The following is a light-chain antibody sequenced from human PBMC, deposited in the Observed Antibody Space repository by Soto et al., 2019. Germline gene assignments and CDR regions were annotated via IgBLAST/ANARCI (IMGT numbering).Light chain of an antibody. J-gene: IGKJ4*01. CDR2: GAS. CDR3: QQYNNWPPVLT. CDR1: QSVSSN. Sequence: EIVMTQSPATLSVSPGERATLSCRASQSVSSNLAWYQQKPGQAPRLLIYGASTRATGITARFSGSGSGTEYTLTISSVQSEDFAVYYCQQYNNWPPVLTFGGGTKVEIK. V-gene: IGKV3-15*01.